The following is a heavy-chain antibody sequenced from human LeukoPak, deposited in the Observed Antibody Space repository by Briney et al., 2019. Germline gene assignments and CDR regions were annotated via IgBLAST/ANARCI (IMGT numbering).Heavy chain of an antibody. CDR3: ARLRYFDWLFPYYFDY. D-gene: IGHD3-9*01. CDR2: IYYSGST. CDR1: GGSISSDY. Sequence: SETLSLTCTVSGGSISSDYWSWIRQPPGKGLEWIGYIYYSGSTNYNPSLKSRVTMSVDTSKNQFSLKLSSVTAADTAVYYCARLRYFDWLFPYYFDYWGQGTLVAVSS. J-gene: IGHJ4*02. V-gene: IGHV4-59*01.